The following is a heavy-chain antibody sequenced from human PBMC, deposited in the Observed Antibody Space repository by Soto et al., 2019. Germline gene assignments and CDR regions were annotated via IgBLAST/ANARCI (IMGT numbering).Heavy chain of an antibody. CDR3: AHRGGVLSPFDY. CDR1: GFSLSNSGVS. CDR2: IYWDDDK. J-gene: IGHJ4*02. Sequence: QITLKESGPTLVKPTQTLTLTCTFSGFSLSNSGVSLGWIRQPPGKALEWLALIYWDDDKRYSPSLKSRLTITTDTSKNQVVLTMTNLDTVDTATYYCAHRGGVLSPFDYWGQGTLVTVSS. V-gene: IGHV2-5*02. D-gene: IGHD2-15*01.